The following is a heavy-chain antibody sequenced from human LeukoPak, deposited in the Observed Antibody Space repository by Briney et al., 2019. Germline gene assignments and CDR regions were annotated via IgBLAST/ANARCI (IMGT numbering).Heavy chain of an antibody. V-gene: IGHV4-34*01. CDR2: INHSGST. Sequence: SETLSLTCAVYGGSFSGYYWSWIRQPPGRGLEWIGEINHSGSTNYNPSLKSRVTISADTSKNQFSLKLSSVTAADTAVYYCARVRWLQPFDYWGQGTLVTVSS. CDR3: ARVRWLQPFDY. D-gene: IGHD5-24*01. CDR1: GGSFSGYY. J-gene: IGHJ4*02.